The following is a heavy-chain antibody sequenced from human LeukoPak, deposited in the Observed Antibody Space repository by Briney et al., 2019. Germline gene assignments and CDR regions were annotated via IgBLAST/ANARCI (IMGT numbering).Heavy chain of an antibody. Sequence: SETLSLTCTVSGGSISSYYWSWIRQPPGKGLEWIGYIYYSGSTNYNPSLKSRVTISVDTSKNQFSLKLSSVTAADTAVYYCARWGLTYYYDSSGPKGYFDLWGRGTLVTVSS. CDR2: IYYSGST. D-gene: IGHD3-22*01. CDR1: GGSISSYY. J-gene: IGHJ2*01. V-gene: IGHV4-59*08. CDR3: ARWGLTYYYDSSGPKGYFDL.